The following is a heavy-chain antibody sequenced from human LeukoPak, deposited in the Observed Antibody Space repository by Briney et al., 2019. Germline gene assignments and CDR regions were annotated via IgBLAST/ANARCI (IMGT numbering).Heavy chain of an antibody. J-gene: IGHJ6*02. D-gene: IGHD3-10*01. CDR1: GDSISSYY. CDR3: ARDRDYYGSGTYGMDV. V-gene: IGHV4-4*07. CDR2: IYSSGST. Sequence: SSETLSLTCTVSGDSISSYYWSWIRQPAGKGLEWIRRIYSSGSTNYNPSLKSRVTMSLDTSKNQFSLRLSSVTAADTAVYYCARDRDYYGSGTYGMDVWGQGTTVTVSS.